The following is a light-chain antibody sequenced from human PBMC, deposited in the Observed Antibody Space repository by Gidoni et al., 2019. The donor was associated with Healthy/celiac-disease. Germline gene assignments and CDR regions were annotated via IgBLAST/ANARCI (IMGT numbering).Light chain of an antibody. V-gene: IGLV3-19*01. CDR2: GKN. CDR1: SLRSYY. CDR3: NSRDISGNHVV. Sequence: SSELTQDPAVSVALGQTVRITCQGDSLRSYYASWYQQKPGQAPVLVTYGKNNRPSGIPDRFSGSSSGNTASLTITGAQAEDEADYYCNSRDISGNHVVFGGGTKLTVL. J-gene: IGLJ2*01.